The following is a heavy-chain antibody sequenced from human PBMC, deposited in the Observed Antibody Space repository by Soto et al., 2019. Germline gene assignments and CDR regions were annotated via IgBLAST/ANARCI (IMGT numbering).Heavy chain of an antibody. Sequence: GGFLRLSCAASGFTFSSYWMSWVRQAPGKGLEWVANIKQDGSEKYYVDSVKGRFTISRDNAKNSLYLQMNSLRAEDTAVYYCAREIPYDFWSGYYTNDYWGQGTLVTVSS. V-gene: IGHV3-7*01. CDR1: GFTFSSYW. D-gene: IGHD3-3*01. CDR2: IKQDGSEK. J-gene: IGHJ4*02. CDR3: AREIPYDFWSGYYTNDY.